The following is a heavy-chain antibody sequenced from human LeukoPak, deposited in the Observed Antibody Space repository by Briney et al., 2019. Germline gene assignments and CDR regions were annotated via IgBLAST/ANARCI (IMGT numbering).Heavy chain of an antibody. V-gene: IGHV3-13*01. D-gene: IGHD2-21*01. J-gene: IGHJ6*02. CDR1: GFTFSSYD. Sequence: GGSLRLSCAASGFTFSSYDMHWVRHATGKGLEWVSAIGTAGDTYYPGSVKGRFTISRENAKNSLYLQMNSLRAEDTAVYYCAKSQSRAYFYYGMDVWGQGTTVTVSS. CDR2: IGTAGDT. CDR3: AKSQSRAYFYYGMDV.